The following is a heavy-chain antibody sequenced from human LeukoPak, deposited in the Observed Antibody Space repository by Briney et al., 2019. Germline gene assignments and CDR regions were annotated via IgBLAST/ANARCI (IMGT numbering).Heavy chain of an antibody. CDR1: GFTFSSYS. V-gene: IGHV3-48*01. CDR2: ISSSSSTI. CDR3: ARDSGSYSHYYYYYMDV. Sequence: GGSLRLSCAASGFTFSSYSMNWVRQAPGKGLEWVSYISSSSSTIYYADSVKGRFTISRDNAKNSLYLQMNSLRAEDTAVYYCARDSGSYSHYYYYYMDVWGKGTTVTVSS. J-gene: IGHJ6*03. D-gene: IGHD1-26*01.